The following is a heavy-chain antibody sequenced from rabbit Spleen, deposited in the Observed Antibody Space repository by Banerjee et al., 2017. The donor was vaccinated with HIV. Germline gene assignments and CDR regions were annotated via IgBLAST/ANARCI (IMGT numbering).Heavy chain of an antibody. CDR3: VRGASSSGYYNL. CDR1: GFSFSSTYW. V-gene: IGHV1S45*01. D-gene: IGHD1-1*01. J-gene: IGHJ4*01. CDR2: INTATGKA. Sequence: QEQLEESGGDLVKPEGSLTLTCTASGFSFSSTYWICWVRQAPGKGLEWIACINTATGKAVYASWAKGRFTISSHNAQNTLYLQLNSLTVADTATYFCVRGASSSGYYNLWGQGTLVTVS.